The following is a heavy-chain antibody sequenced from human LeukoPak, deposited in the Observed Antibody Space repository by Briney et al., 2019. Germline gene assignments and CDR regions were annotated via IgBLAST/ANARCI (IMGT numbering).Heavy chain of an antibody. Sequence: GASVKVSCKASGYTFTSYGISWVRQAPGQGLEWMGWISAYNGNTNYAQKLQGRVTMTTDTSTSTAYMELRSLRSDDTAVYYCARGVIGDGYKNDAFDIWGQGTMVTVSS. CDR3: ARGVIGDGYKNDAFDI. CDR1: GYTFTSYG. J-gene: IGHJ3*02. D-gene: IGHD5-24*01. CDR2: ISAYNGNT. V-gene: IGHV1-18*01.